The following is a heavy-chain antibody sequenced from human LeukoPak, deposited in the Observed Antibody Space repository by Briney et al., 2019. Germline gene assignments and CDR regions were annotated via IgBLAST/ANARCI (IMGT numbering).Heavy chain of an antibody. J-gene: IGHJ4*02. CDR2: ISGGGGGT. CDR1: GFTFSSYA. D-gene: IGHD3-16*01. CDR3: AKGIGLRPPDY. V-gene: IGHV3-23*01. Sequence: TGGSLRLSCAASGFTFSSYALNWVRQAPGKGLEWVSGISGGGGGTYYADSVKGRFTISRDNAKSTLYLQMNSLRAEDTALYYCAKGIGLRPPDYWGQGTLVTVSS.